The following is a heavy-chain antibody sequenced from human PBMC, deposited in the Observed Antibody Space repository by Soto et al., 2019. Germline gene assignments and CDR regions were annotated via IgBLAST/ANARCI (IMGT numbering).Heavy chain of an antibody. Sequence: QLLESGGGLVQPGGSLRLSCAASTFTFSSYAMSWVRQAPGKGLEWVSAITGSGGTTYYADSVKGRFTISRDNSKSTLYLQMNSLRAEDTAVYYCVGSTAMPRLDYWGQGTLVTVSS. V-gene: IGHV3-23*01. D-gene: IGHD5-18*01. CDR2: ITGSGGTT. CDR1: TFTFSSYA. J-gene: IGHJ4*02. CDR3: VGSTAMPRLDY.